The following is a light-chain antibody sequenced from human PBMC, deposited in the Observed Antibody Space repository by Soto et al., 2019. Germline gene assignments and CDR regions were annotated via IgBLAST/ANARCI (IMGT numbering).Light chain of an antibody. V-gene: IGKV3-20*01. J-gene: IGKJ2*01. CDR3: QQYDTSPS. Sequence: EIVLTQSPGTLSLSRGERATLSCRASQSISSSYLAWYQQKPGQAPRLLIYGASSRATGIPDRFSGSGSGTDFTLTISRLEPADFAVYYCQQYDTSPSFGQGTKLDIK. CDR1: QSISSSY. CDR2: GAS.